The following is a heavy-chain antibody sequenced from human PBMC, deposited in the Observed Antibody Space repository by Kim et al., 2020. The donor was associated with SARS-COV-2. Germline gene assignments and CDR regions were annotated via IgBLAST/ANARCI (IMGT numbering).Heavy chain of an antibody. J-gene: IGHJ5*02. CDR2: IIPIFGTA. CDR1: GGTFSSYA. V-gene: IGHV1-69*06. CDR3: ARGGLRYFDWSVMPNWFDP. Sequence: SVKVSCKASGGTFSSYAISWVRQAPGQGLEWMGGIIPIFGTANYAQKFQGRVTITADKSTSTAYMELSSLRSEDTAVYYCARGGLRYFDWSVMPNWFDPWGQGTLVTVSS. D-gene: IGHD3-9*01.